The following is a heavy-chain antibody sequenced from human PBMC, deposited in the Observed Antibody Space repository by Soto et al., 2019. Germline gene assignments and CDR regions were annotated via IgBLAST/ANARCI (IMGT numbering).Heavy chain of an antibody. CDR3: ARERIKSWSGYYFYYGMDV. Sequence: TSETLSLTCAVSGGSISSSNWWSWVRQPPGKGLEWIGEIYHSGSTNYNPSLKSRVTISVDKSKNQFSLKLSSVTAADTAVYYFARERIKSWSGYYFYYGMDVWGQGTTVTVSS. CDR2: IYHSGST. CDR1: GGSISSSNW. D-gene: IGHD3-3*01. V-gene: IGHV4-4*02. J-gene: IGHJ6*02.